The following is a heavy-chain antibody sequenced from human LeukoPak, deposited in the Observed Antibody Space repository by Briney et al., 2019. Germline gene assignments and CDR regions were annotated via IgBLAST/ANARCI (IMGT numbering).Heavy chain of an antibody. CDR1: GGSISSYY. J-gene: IGHJ4*02. CDR2: IYYSGST. Sequence: PSETLSLTCTVSGGSISSYYWSWIRQPPGKGLEWIGYIYYSGSTNYNPSLKSRVTISVDTSKNQFSLKLSSVTAADTAVYYCAAKGIAVAGTLDYWGQGTLVTVSS. V-gene: IGHV4-59*08. CDR3: AAKGIAVAGTLDY. D-gene: IGHD6-19*01.